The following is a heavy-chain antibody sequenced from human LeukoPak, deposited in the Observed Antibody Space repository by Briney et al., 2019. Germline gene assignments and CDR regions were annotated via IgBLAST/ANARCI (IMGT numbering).Heavy chain of an antibody. CDR3: AKYCYDSSRQGMDV. J-gene: IGHJ6*02. Sequence: PGGSLRLSCAASGFTFSSYAMSWVRQAPGKGLEWVSAIVGSGESTYYADSVKGRFTISRDNSKNTLYLLMNSLTAEDTALYYCAKYCYDSSRQGMDVWGQGTTVTVSS. V-gene: IGHV3-23*01. CDR2: IVGSGEST. D-gene: IGHD3-22*01. CDR1: GFTFSSYA.